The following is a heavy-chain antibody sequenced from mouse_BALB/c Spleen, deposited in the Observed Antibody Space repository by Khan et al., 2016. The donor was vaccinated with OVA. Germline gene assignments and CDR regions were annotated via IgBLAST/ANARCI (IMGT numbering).Heavy chain of an antibody. J-gene: IGHJ1*01. CDR1: GISITSGNYR. V-gene: IGHV3-5*02. CDR2: IYYSGTA. Sequence: EVQLQESGPGLVKPSQTVSLTCTVTGISITSGNYRWSWIRQFPGNKLEWIGNIYYSGTATYNPSLTSRTTITRDTSKHQFFLEMNSLTAEDTATYYCARDYGSLYWYFDVWGAGTTVTVSS. D-gene: IGHD1-1*01. CDR3: ARDYGSLYWYFDV.